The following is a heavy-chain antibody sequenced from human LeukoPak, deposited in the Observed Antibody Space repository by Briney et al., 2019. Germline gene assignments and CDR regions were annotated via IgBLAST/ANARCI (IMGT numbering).Heavy chain of an antibody. D-gene: IGHD1-1*01. CDR2: ISAYNGNT. CDR1: GYTSTSYG. Sequence: ASVKVSCKASGYTSTSYGISWVRQAPGQGLEWMGWISAYNGNTNYAQKLQGRVTMTTDTSTSAAYMELRSLRSDDTAVYYCARVTTGTTFDYWGQGTLVTVSS. V-gene: IGHV1-18*01. J-gene: IGHJ4*02. CDR3: ARVTTGTTFDY.